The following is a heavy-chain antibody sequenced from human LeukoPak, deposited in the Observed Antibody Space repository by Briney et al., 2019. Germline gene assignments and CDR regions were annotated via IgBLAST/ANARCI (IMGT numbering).Heavy chain of an antibody. Sequence: SETLSLTCTVFGGSVSSGSYYWSWIRQPPGKGLEWIGNNNPSLKSRVTISVDTSKNQFSLKLNSVTAADTAVYYCARAHASRHIDYWGQGTLVTVSS. V-gene: IGHV4-61*01. J-gene: IGHJ4*02. CDR3: ARAHASRHIDY. D-gene: IGHD2-2*01. CDR1: GGSVSSGSYY.